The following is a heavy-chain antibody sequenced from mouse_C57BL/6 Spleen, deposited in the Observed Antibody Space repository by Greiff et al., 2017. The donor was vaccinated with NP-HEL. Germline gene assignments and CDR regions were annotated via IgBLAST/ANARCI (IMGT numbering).Heavy chain of an antibody. D-gene: IGHD4-1*01. Sequence: QVQLQQSGPELVKPGASVKISCKASGYAFSSSWMNWVKQRPGKGLEWIGRIYPGDGDTNYNGKFKGKATLTADKSSSTAYMQLSSLTSEDSAVYFCARSGTGTRGGFDYWGQGTTLTVSS. CDR2: IYPGDGDT. CDR1: GYAFSSSW. J-gene: IGHJ2*01. V-gene: IGHV1-82*01. CDR3: ARSGTGTRGGFDY.